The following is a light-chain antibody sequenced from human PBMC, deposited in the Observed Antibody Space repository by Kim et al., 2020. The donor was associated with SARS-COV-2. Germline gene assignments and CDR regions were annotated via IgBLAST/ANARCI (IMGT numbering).Light chain of an antibody. V-gene: IGKV3-15*01. CDR3: QQYNNWRET. J-gene: IGKJ4*01. CDR2: GAS. Sequence: PGERRTISIRAKQSISSNVDWYQQKPGQAHKLLSYGASTRATGIPARVSGSGSGTEVTLTISRLQSEDYEVYYCQQYNNWRETFGGGTKVDIK. CDR1: QSISSN.